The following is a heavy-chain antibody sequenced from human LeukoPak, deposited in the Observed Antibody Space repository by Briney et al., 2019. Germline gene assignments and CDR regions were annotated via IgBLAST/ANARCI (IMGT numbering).Heavy chain of an antibody. CDR1: GYTFTSYG. V-gene: IGHV1-18*01. CDR2: ISAYNGNT. CDR3: ARAGYCSSTSCYRDFDY. Sequence: ASVKVSCKASGYTFTSYGISWVRQAPGQGLEWMGWISAYNGNTNYAQKLQGRVTMTTDTSTSTAHMELRSLRSDDTAVYYRARAGYCSSTSCYRDFDYWGQGTLVTVSS. J-gene: IGHJ4*02. D-gene: IGHD2-2*01.